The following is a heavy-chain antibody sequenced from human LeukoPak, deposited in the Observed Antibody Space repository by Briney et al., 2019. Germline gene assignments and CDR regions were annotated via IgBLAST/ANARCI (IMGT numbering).Heavy chain of an antibody. J-gene: IGHJ3*02. V-gene: IGHV1-69*13. Sequence: SVKVSCKASGGTFSSYAISWVRQAPGQGLEWMGGIIPIFGTANYAQKFQGRVTITADESTSTAYMELSSLRSDDTAVYYCARGQIAVAGSAFDIWGQGTMVTVSS. CDR3: ARGQIAVAGSAFDI. D-gene: IGHD6-19*01. CDR1: GGTFSSYA. CDR2: IIPIFGTA.